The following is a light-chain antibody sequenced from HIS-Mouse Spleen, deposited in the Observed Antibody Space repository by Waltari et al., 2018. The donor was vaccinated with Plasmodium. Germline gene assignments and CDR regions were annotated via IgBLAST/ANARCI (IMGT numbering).Light chain of an antibody. CDR1: SSNIGSNY. V-gene: IGLV1-47*01. CDR3: AAWDDSLSGPV. Sequence: GQRVTISCSGSSSNIGSNYVYWYQQLPGTAPKLLIYRNNQRPSGGPDRFSGSNSGTSASLAISGLRSEDEADYYCAAWDDSLSGPVFGGGTKLTVL. CDR2: RNN. J-gene: IGLJ3*02.